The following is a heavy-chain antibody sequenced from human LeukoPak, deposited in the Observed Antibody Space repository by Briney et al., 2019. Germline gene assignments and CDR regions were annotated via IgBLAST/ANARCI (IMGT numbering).Heavy chain of an antibody. CDR3: ARLGYDFWSGYYTGAPYYYYYYMDV. CDR1: GGSISSSSYY. V-gene: IGHV4-39*01. Sequence: SETLSLTCTVSGGSISSSSYYWGWIRQPPGKGLEWIGSIYYSGSTYYNPSLKSRVTISVDTSKNQFSLKLSSVTAADPAVYYCARLGYDFWSGYYTGAPYYYYYYMDVWGKGTTVTVSS. J-gene: IGHJ6*03. D-gene: IGHD3-3*01. CDR2: IYYSGST.